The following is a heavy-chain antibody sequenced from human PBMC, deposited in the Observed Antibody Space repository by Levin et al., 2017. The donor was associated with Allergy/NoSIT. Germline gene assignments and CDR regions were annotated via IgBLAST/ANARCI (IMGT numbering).Heavy chain of an antibody. CDR3: ARDPPIAPRWFEL. CDR1: NGSISDYRDYY. J-gene: IGHJ2*01. Sequence: SETLSLTCTVSNGSISDYRDYYWSWIRQPAGKGLEWIGRFHTSGNTNYNPSLKSRVTMSLDTSKNLFSLRLTSVTAADSATYCCARDPPIAPRWFELWGRGTLVTVSS. D-gene: IGHD4-23*01. V-gene: IGHV4-4*07. CDR2: FHTSGNT.